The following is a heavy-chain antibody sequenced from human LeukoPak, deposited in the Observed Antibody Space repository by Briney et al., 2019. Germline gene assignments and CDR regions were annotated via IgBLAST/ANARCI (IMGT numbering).Heavy chain of an antibody. D-gene: IGHD3-9*01. Sequence: SETLSLTCTVSGGSISSYYWSWIRQPPGRGLEWIGYIYYSGSTNYNPSLKSRVTISVDTSKNQFSLKLSSVTAADTAVYYCARDLNFDTNWFDPWGQGTLVTVSS. CDR1: GGSISSYY. J-gene: IGHJ5*02. CDR2: IYYSGST. V-gene: IGHV4-59*01. CDR3: ARDLNFDTNWFDP.